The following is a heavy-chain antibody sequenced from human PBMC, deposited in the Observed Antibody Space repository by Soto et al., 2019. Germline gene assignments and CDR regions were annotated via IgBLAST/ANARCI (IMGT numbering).Heavy chain of an antibody. V-gene: IGHV3-30*18. D-gene: IGHD6-6*01. CDR2: ISYDGSNK. CDR3: AKIPYSSSAAFDY. J-gene: IGHJ4*02. CDR1: GFTFSSYG. Sequence: GGSLRLSCAASGFTFSSYGMHWVRQAPGKGLEWVAVISYDGSNKYYADSVKGRFTISRDNSKNTLYLQMNSLRAEDTAVYYCAKIPYSSSAAFDYWGQGTLVTVSS.